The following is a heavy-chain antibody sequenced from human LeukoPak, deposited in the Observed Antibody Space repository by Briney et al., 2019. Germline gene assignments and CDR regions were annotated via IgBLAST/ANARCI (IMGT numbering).Heavy chain of an antibody. V-gene: IGHV1-3*03. CDR3: ARVVRYSSGPLTDLLPYYFDY. Sequence: GASVKVSCKASGYTFTSNAMHWVRQAPGQRLEWMGWINTGNGNTKNSQEFQGRVTITRDTSASTAYMELSSLRSEDMAVYYCARVVRYSSGPLTDLLPYYFDYWGQGTLVTVSS. D-gene: IGHD6-19*01. CDR1: GYTFTSNA. CDR2: INTGNGNT. J-gene: IGHJ4*02.